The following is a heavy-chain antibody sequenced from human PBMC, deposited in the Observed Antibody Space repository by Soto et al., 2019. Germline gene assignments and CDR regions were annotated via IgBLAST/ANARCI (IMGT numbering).Heavy chain of an antibody. D-gene: IGHD3-22*01. CDR3: AMGDDSSGLGRKH. J-gene: IGHJ4*02. CDR2: IYYSGST. V-gene: IGHV4-31*04. CDR1: GGSISSGGYY. Sequence: QVRLQESGPGLVKPSQTLSLTCTVSGGSISSGGYYWSWIRQHPGKGLGWIGYIYYSGSTYYNPSLKSRVTISVDTSKNQFSLKLSSVTAADTAVYYCAMGDDSSGLGRKHWGQGTLVTVSS.